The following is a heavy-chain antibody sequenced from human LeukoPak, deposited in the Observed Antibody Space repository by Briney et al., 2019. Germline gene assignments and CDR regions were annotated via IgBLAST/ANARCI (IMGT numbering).Heavy chain of an antibody. V-gene: IGHV3-20*04. D-gene: IGHD3-22*01. J-gene: IGHJ4*02. CDR3: ARGDDSSGYYSYFDY. Sequence: GGSLRLSCAASGFTFSSYGMHWVRQAPGKGLEWVSGINWNGGSTGYADSVKGRFTISRDNAKNSLYLQMNSLRAEDTALYYCARGDDSSGYYSYFDYWGQGTLVTVSS. CDR1: GFTFSSYG. CDR2: INWNGGST.